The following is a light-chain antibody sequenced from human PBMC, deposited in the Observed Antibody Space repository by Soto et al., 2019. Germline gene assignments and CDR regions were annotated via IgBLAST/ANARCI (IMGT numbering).Light chain of an antibody. V-gene: IGKV1-5*01. J-gene: IGKJ1*01. CDR1: QSISSW. CDR3: QQYNSYSPWT. Sequence: DIKRRQAPSSIYASVGDRVTITCRASQSISSWLAWYQQKPGKAPKLLIYDASSLESGVPSRFSGSGSGTEFTLTISSLQPDDFATYYCQQYNSYSPWTFGQGTKVDIK. CDR2: DAS.